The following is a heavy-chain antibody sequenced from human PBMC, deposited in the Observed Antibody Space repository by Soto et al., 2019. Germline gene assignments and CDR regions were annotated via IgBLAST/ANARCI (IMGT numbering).Heavy chain of an antibody. CDR2: IYYSGST. J-gene: IGHJ4*02. CDR3: ARGVRGSLLRYFDWLLHFDY. V-gene: IGHV4-59*01. CDR1: GGSISSYY. D-gene: IGHD3-9*01. Sequence: SETLSLTCTVSGGSISSYYWSWIRQPPGKGLEWIGYIYYSGSTNYNPSLKSRVTISVDTSKNQFSLKLSSVTAADTAVYYCARGVRGSLLRYFDWLLHFDYWGQGTLVTVSS.